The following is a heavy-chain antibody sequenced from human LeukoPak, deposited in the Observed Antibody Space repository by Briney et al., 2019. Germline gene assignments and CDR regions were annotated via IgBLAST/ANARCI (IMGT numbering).Heavy chain of an antibody. D-gene: IGHD3-22*01. Sequence: SETLSLTCTVTGGSISSYYWSWIRQPAGKGREWIGHIYTSRTTNYNPSLQSRVTMSVHPSKNQIALRLSAVTAADTAVYYCARVRAYDSSGYRSVYFDYWGQGTLVTVSS. CDR3: ARVRAYDSSGYRSVYFDY. CDR1: GGSISSYY. CDR2: IYTSRTT. V-gene: IGHV4-4*07. J-gene: IGHJ4*02.